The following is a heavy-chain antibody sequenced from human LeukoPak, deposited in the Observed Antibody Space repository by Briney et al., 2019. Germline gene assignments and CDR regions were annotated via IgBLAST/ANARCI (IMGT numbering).Heavy chain of an antibody. CDR1: GGSFSGYY. Sequence: SETLSLTCAVYGGSFSGYYWSWIRQPPGKGLEWIGEINHSGSTNYNPSLKSRVTISVDTSKNQFSLKLSSVTAADTAAYYCARVRVYVRRFGGTATYFDYWGQGTLVTVSS. CDR2: INHSGST. CDR3: ARVRVYVRRFGGTATYFDY. J-gene: IGHJ4*02. V-gene: IGHV4-34*01. D-gene: IGHD3-10*01.